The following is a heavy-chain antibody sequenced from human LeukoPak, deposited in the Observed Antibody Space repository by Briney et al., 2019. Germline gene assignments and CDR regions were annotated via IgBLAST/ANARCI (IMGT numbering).Heavy chain of an antibody. V-gene: IGHV1-18*01. CDR2: INNNNGYT. J-gene: IGHJ4*02. CDR1: GYTFSTSG. Sequence: ASVKVSCKASGYTFSTSGITWVRQAPRQGLEWMGWINNNNGYTDYAQNLQGRVTMTTDTSTNTAYMELRGLTSADTAVYYCAKDDTIVGDYWGQGTTVTVSS. CDR3: AKDDTIVGDY. D-gene: IGHD1-26*01.